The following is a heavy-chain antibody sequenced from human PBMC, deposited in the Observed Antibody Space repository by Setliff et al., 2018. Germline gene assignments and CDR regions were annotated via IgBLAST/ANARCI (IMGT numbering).Heavy chain of an antibody. Sequence: LRLSCAASGFTFSSYWMSWVRQAPGKGLEWVANIKQDGSEKYYVDSVKGRFTISRDNAKNSLYLQMNSLRAEDTAVYYCARDGLLWFGELLSEYYFDYWGQGTLVTVSS. D-gene: IGHD3-10*01. V-gene: IGHV3-7*01. CDR3: ARDGLLWFGELLSEYYFDY. CDR2: IKQDGSEK. J-gene: IGHJ4*02. CDR1: GFTFSSYW.